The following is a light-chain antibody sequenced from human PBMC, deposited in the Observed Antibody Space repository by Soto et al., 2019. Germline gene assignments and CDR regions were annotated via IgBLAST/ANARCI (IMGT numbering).Light chain of an antibody. CDR1: SSHIGGNS. J-gene: IGLJ1*01. V-gene: IGLV1-51*01. CDR2: DDH. Sequence: LTQPPSMTQAPRQKETVSCSGSSSHIGGNSLCWHQHLPGTAPKLLSYDDHKRPSGIPDRFAGSKCGKSATLGIPGFQTGVEADYYCGSWDSSLSAYDFATGRKVTGL. CDR3: GSWDSSLSAYD.